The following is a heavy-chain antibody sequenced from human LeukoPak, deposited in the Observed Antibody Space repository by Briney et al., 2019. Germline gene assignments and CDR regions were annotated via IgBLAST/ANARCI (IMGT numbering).Heavy chain of an antibody. J-gene: IGHJ4*02. CDR1: AFTVTGYS. V-gene: IGHV3-23*01. Sequence: PGGSLRPSWAPAAFTVTGYSMSWVRQAPGKGLEWVSAISGSGGSTNYADSVKGRFTISRDNSKNTLYLQMNSLRAEDTALYYCAKRIAAQKYFDYWGQGTLVTVSS. D-gene: IGHD6-6*01. CDR2: ISGSGGST. CDR3: AKRIAAQKYFDY.